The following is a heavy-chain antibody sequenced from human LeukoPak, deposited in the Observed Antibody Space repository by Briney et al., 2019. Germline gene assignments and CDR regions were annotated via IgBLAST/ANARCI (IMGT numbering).Heavy chain of an antibody. V-gene: IGHV5-51*01. CDR1: GYSFTNYW. CDR3: ARHQGFSASPRSDAFDI. Sequence: GESLKISCKGSGYSFTNYWIGWVRQMPGKGLEWMGIIYPGDSDTRYSPSFQGQVTISADKSISTAYLQWSSLKASDTAIYYCARHQGFSASPRSDAFDIWGQGTMVTVSS. CDR2: IYPGDSDT. J-gene: IGHJ3*02.